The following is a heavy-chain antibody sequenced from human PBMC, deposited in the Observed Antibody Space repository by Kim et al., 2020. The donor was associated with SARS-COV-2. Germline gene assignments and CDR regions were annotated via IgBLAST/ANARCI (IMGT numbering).Heavy chain of an antibody. D-gene: IGHD6-13*01. V-gene: IGHV3-53*01. CDR3: ARDMTSSSSF. J-gene: IGHJ4*02. CDR2: IYSGGST. CDR1: GFAVNTNY. Sequence: GGSLRLSCAASGFAVNTNYMTWVRQAPGQGLEWVSVIYSGGSTNYADSVKGRFTISRDNSKNTLYLQMNSLRAEDTAVYYCARDMTSSSSFWGQGTLVTVSS.